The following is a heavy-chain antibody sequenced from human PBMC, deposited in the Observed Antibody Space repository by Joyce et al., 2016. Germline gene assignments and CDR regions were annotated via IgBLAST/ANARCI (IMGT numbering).Heavy chain of an antibody. CDR2: IRSKANGCTT. V-gene: IGHV3-73*01. J-gene: IGHJ3*01. CDR1: GFRFDASA. CDR3: TRLGGSDAFDF. Sequence: EVQLVESGGDLVQPGGSLKLSCATSGFRFDASAIHWVRQAPGKGLEWVGRIRSKANGCTTAYAVPVKGRFSISRDDSKNVAFLQMSSLKTEDTAIYFCTRLGGSDAFDFWGRGTMVTVSS. D-gene: IGHD4-23*01.